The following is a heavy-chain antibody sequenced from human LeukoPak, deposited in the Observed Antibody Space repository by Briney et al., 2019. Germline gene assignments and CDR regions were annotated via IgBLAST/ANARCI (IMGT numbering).Heavy chain of an antibody. Sequence: RGSLRLSCAASGFTFSSYGMHWVRQAPGKGLEWVAVISYDGSNKYYADSVKGRFTISRDNSKNTLYLQMNSLRAEDTAVYYCAKDLGYSSAWRPAPSGAFDIWGQGTMVTVSS. V-gene: IGHV3-30*18. D-gene: IGHD6-19*01. CDR2: ISYDGSNK. CDR3: AKDLGYSSAWRPAPSGAFDI. CDR1: GFTFSSYG. J-gene: IGHJ3*02.